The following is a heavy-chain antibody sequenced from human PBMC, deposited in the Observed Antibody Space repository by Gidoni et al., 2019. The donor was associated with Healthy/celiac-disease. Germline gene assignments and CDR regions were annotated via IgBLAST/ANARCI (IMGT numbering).Heavy chain of an antibody. CDR1: GYSFTSYW. J-gene: IGHJ3*02. CDR3: ARQSGSSTSCYACGCDI. CDR2: TDPGDSYT. D-gene: IGHD2-2*01. Sequence: EVQLVQSGAEVKKPGESLRISCKGSGYSFTSYWISRVRQMPGKGLVWMMRTDPGDSYTNYSPSFQGHVTISADKSISTAYLQWRSLEASDTAMYYCARQSGSSTSCYACGCDIWGQGTMVTVSS. V-gene: IGHV5-10-1*03.